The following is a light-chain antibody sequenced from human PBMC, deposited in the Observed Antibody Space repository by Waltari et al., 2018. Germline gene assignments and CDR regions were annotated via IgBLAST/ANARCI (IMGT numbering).Light chain of an antibody. CDR3: MQSIQMPLT. CDR1: QSLLHTDGKRY. J-gene: IGKJ4*01. Sequence: DIVMTQTPGSLSVTPGHPASTSCQSSQSLLHTDGKRYLYLYLQNPGQPPQLLIHEVSKRFSGVPDRFSGSGSGTDFTLKISRVEAEDVGVYYCMQSIQMPLTFGGGTKVEIK. CDR2: EVS. V-gene: IGKV2D-29*01.